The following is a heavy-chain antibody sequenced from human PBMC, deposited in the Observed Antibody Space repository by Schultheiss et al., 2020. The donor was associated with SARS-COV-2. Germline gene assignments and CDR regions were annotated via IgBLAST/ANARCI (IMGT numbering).Heavy chain of an antibody. V-gene: IGHV4-39*01. J-gene: IGHJ4*02. CDR3: ASSDSGTAMG. CDR1: GGSISSSSYY. CDR2: IYYSGST. D-gene: IGHD1-1*01. Sequence: SETLSLTCTVSGGSISSSSYYWGWIRQPPGKGLEWIGSIYYSGSTYYNPSLKSRVTISVDTSKNQFSLKLSSVTAADTAVYYCASSDSGTAMGWGQGTLVTVSS.